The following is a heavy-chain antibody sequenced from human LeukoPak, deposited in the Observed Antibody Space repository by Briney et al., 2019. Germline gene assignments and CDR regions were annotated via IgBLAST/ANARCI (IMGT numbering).Heavy chain of an antibody. Sequence: SETLSLTCTVSGGSISSYYWSWIRQPPGKGLEWIGYIYYSGSTNYNPSLKSRVTISVDTSKNQFSLKPSSVTAADTAVYYCARARGFSGYPDYWGQGTLVTVSS. CDR2: IYYSGST. V-gene: IGHV4-59*01. CDR3: ARARGFSGYPDY. J-gene: IGHJ4*02. CDR1: GGSISSYY. D-gene: IGHD1-26*01.